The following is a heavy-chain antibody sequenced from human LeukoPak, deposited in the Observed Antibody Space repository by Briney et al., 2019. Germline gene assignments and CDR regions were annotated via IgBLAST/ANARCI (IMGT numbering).Heavy chain of an antibody. D-gene: IGHD2-2*01. V-gene: IGHV3-74*01. CDR3: ARDGVVVPAAPKSYYYMDV. CDR2: INSDGSST. J-gene: IGHJ6*03. CDR1: GFTFSNYW. Sequence: QPGGSLRLSCAASGFTFSNYWMHWVRQAPGKGLVWVSLINSDGSSTIYADSVKGRFTISRDNAKNSLYLQMNSLRAEDTAVYYCARDGVVVPAAPKSYYYMDVWGKGTTVTVSS.